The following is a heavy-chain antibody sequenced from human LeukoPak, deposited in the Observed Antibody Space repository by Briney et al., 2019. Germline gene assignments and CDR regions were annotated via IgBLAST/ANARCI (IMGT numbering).Heavy chain of an antibody. J-gene: IGHJ3*02. D-gene: IGHD3-3*01. V-gene: IGHV1-2*02. CDR1: GYTFTGYY. Sequence: GASVKVSCKASGYTFTGYYMHWVRQAPGQGLEWMGWINPNSGGTNYAQKFQGRVTMTRDTSISTAYMELSRLRSDDTAVYYCARDAGVLITHDAFDIWGQGTMVTVPS. CDR3: ARDAGVLITHDAFDI. CDR2: INPNSGGT.